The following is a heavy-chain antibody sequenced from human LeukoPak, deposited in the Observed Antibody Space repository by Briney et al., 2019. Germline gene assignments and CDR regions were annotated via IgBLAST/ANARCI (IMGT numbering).Heavy chain of an antibody. D-gene: IGHD3-22*01. J-gene: IGHJ4*02. CDR2: IYSGGST. CDR3: AGGSGYGSDY. Sequence: GGSLRLSCAASGLTFSNYAMNWVRQAPGKGLEWVSVIYSGGSTYYADSVKGRFTISRDNSKNTLYLQMNSLRAEDTAVYYCAGGSGYGSDYWGQGTLVTVSS. CDR1: GLTFSNYA. V-gene: IGHV3-53*01.